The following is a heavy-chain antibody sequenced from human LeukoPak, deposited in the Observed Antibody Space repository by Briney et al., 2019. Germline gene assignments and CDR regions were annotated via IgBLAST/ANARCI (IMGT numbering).Heavy chain of an antibody. CDR1: GGSISTYY. D-gene: IGHD1-26*01. CDR3: ATAPYSGSYYLDY. V-gene: IGHV4-59*01. CDR2: MSYSGST. Sequence: PSETLFLTCTVSGGSISTYYWSWIRQPPGKGLEWIGYMSYSGSTNYNPSLKSRVTISVDTSKNQFSLKLSSVTAADTAVYYCATAPYSGSYYLDYWGQGTLVTVSS. J-gene: IGHJ4*02.